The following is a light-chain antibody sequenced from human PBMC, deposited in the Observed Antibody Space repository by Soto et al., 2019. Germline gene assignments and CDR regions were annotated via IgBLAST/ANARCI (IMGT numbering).Light chain of an antibody. CDR2: RNN. V-gene: IGLV1-47*01. CDR1: SSNIGSKY. CDR3: AAWDDSLYVV. Sequence: QPVLTQPPSASGTPGQRVTISCSGSSSNIGSKYVYWYQQLPGTAPKLLIYRNNQRPSGVPDRFSGSKSGTSASLAISGLRSEDEADYYCAAWDDSLYVVFGGGTKLTVL. J-gene: IGLJ2*01.